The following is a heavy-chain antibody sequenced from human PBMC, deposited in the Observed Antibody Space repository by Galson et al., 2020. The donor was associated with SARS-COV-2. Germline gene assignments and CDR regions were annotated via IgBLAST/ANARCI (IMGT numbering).Heavy chain of an antibody. CDR2: ISGSGGST. V-gene: IGHV3-23*01. Sequence: GGSLRLSCAASGFTFRNYAMSWVRQAPGKGLEWVSAISGSGGSTYYADSVKGRLTISRDNSKNTLYLQMNSLRADDAAIYYCAMENSGYDDSSYDFDPWGQGTLVTVSS. CDR1: GFTFRNYA. J-gene: IGHJ5*02. D-gene: IGHD5-12*01. CDR3: AMENSGYDDSSYDFDP.